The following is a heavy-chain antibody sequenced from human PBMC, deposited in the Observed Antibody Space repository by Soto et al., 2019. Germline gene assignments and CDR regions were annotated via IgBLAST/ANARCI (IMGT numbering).Heavy chain of an antibody. J-gene: IGHJ4*02. CDR3: AKDQSNSNPLYYFDF. Sequence: EVQLLESGGGLVQPGESLRLSCAASGFTFSIYAMTWVRQSPGQGLEGVSSMSRTGDHTYYADSVKGRFTISRDNSKNTLYLQMNSLRAEDTALYYCAKDQSNSNPLYYFDFWGPGTLVTVSS. CDR1: GFTFSIYA. V-gene: IGHV3-23*01. CDR2: MSRTGDHT. D-gene: IGHD3-22*01.